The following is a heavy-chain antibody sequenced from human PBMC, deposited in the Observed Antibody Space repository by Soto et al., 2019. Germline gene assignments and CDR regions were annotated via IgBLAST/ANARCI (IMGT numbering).Heavy chain of an antibody. CDR1: GFSVSNNY. CDR2: IYGGGNT. CDR3: AREAGPLDY. Sequence: EVQLVETGGGLIQPGGSVRLSCAASGFSVSNNYMSWVRQAPGKGLEWVSVIYGGGNTNYADSVKGRFTISRDNSKNTLYLQMNSLRDEDTAEYYCAREAGPLDYWGQGTLVTVSS. V-gene: IGHV3-53*02. J-gene: IGHJ4*02.